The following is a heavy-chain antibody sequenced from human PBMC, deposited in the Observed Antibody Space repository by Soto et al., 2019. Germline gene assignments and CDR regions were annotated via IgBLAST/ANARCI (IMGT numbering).Heavy chain of an antibody. CDR3: ARSEHSPYYDFWSGYFYGTDAFDI. J-gene: IGHJ3*02. Sequence: ASVQVSCKASGYTFTSYDINWVRQATGQGLEWMGWMNPNSGNTGYAQKFQGRVTMTRNTSISTAYMELSSLRSEDTAGYYCARSEHSPYYDFWSGYFYGTDAFDIWGQGTMVTVSS. CDR2: MNPNSGNT. CDR1: GYTFTSYD. D-gene: IGHD3-3*01. V-gene: IGHV1-8*01.